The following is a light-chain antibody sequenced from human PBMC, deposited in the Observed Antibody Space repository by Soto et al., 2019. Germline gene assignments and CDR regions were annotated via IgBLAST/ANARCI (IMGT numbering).Light chain of an antibody. CDR1: SSDVGGYNY. V-gene: IGLV2-11*01. J-gene: IGLJ1*01. Sequence: QSVLTQPRSVSGSPGQSLTISCTGTSSDVGGYNYVSWYQQHPGKVPKLMIYDVTKRPSGVPDRFSGPKSGNTASLTISGLQAEDEADYYCCSHAGSYTYVFGTGTKLTVL. CDR3: CSHAGSYTYV. CDR2: DVT.